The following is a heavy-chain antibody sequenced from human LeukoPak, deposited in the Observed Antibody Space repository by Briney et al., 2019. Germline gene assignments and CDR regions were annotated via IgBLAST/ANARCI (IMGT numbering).Heavy chain of an antibody. CDR1: GFTFSSYS. D-gene: IGHD2-15*01. J-gene: IGHJ4*02. V-gene: IGHV3-21*01. CDR2: ISSSSSYI. Sequence: GGSLRLSCAASGFTFSSYSMNWVRQAPGKGLEWVSSISSSSSYIYYADSVKGRFTISRDNAKNSLYLQMNSLRAEDTAVYYCARGELGYCSGGGCKHDYWGQGTLVTVSS. CDR3: ARGELGYCSGGGCKHDY.